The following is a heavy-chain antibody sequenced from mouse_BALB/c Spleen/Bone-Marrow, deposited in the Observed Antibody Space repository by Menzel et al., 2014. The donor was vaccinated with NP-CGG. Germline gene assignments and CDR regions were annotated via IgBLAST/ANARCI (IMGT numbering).Heavy chain of an antibody. CDR1: GFDFSRYW. V-gene: IGHV4-1*02. J-gene: IGHJ2*01. D-gene: IGHD2-4*01. CDR2: INPDSSTI. CDR3: GTTMNTTLDY. Sequence: EVKLMESGGGLVQPGGSLKLSCAASGFDFSRYWMSWVRQAPGKGLEWIGEINPDSSTINYTPSLKDKFIIPRDNAKNTLYQQMNKMRSEDTALYYGGTTMNTTLDYWGQGTTLTVSS.